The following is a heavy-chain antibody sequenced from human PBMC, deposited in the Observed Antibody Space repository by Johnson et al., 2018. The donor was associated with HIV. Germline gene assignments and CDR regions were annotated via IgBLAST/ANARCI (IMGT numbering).Heavy chain of an antibody. J-gene: IGHJ3*02. Sequence: QVQLVESGGGVVQPGRSLRLSCAASGFTFSSYGMHWVRQAPGKGLAWVAVISYDGSNKYFADSVKGRFTISRDNSKNTVYLQLNSLRAEDTAVYYCARDLRITDDPSRAFDIWGLGTMVTVSS. CDR2: ISYDGSNK. V-gene: IGHV3-30*19. CDR1: GFTFSSYG. CDR3: ARDLRITDDPSRAFDI. D-gene: IGHD3-16*01.